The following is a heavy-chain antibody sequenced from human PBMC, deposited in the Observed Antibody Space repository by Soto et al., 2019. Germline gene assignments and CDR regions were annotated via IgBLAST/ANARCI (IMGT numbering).Heavy chain of an antibody. CDR1: GFPFTTYG. J-gene: IGHJ4*02. D-gene: IGHD3-10*01. CDR3: VGGQYYFDY. V-gene: IGHV3-30*03. CDR2: ISYDGSNK. Sequence: QVQLVESGGGVVQPGRSLRLSCAASGFPFTTYGMHWVREGPGKGLEWVAVISYDGSNKYYADSVKGRFTISGDNSKNTLYLHMNSLRPEDTALYYCVGGQYYFDYRGQGTLVTVSS.